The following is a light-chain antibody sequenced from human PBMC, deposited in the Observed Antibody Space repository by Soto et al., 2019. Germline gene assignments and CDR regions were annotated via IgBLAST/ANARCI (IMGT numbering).Light chain of an antibody. CDR3: GKWDTSLSAGV. Sequence: SSNIGKNYVSWYQQFPGTAPKLLIYDNNKRPSGIPDRFSGSKSGTSATLGITGLQTGDEADYYCGKWDTSLSAGVFGTGTKVTVL. V-gene: IGLV1-51*01. CDR2: DNN. CDR1: SSNIGKNY. J-gene: IGLJ1*01.